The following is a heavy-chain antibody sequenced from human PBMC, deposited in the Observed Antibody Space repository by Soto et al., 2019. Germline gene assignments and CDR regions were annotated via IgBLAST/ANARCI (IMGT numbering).Heavy chain of an antibody. J-gene: IGHJ4*02. Sequence: QITLKESGPTLVKPTQTLTLTCTFSGFSLSTSGVSVAWIRQPPGKALEWLALIYWDGNKRYGPSLESRLTITKDTSKNQVVLTMTYMDPVDTATYYCAHRHGSSGSYYFDYWGPGTLVTVSS. CDR1: GFSLSTSGVS. V-gene: IGHV2-5*05. D-gene: IGHD3-10*01. CDR3: AHRHGSSGSYYFDY. CDR2: IYWDGNK.